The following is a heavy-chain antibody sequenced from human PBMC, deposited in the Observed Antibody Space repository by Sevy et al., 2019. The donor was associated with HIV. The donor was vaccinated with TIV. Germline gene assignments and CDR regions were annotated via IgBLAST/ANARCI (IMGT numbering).Heavy chain of an antibody. CDR1: GFSFSSYG. D-gene: IGHD2-21*01. CDR3: VKEGGGEGGDH. Sequence: GESLKISCAASGFSFSSYGMHWVRQAPGKGLEWMSYIQYDGSNKDYADSVKGRFTISRDNSKNTLYLQMNSLGVEDTGVFYCVKEGGGEGGDHWGQGTLVTVSS. CDR2: IQYDGSNK. J-gene: IGHJ4*02. V-gene: IGHV3-30*02.